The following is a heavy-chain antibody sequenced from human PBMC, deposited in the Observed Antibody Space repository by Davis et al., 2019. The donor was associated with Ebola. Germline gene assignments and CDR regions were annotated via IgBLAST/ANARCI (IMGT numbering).Heavy chain of an antibody. CDR3: VKGDFVAARPGAY. CDR1: GFTFSSYA. V-gene: IGHV3-30*14. CDR2: IWYDGSNK. J-gene: IGHJ4*02. Sequence: GESLKISCAASGFTFSSYAMHWVRQAPGKGLEWVTVIWYDGSNKYYADSVKGRFSISRDNSKNTLYLQMSSLRAEDTAVYYCVKGDFVAARPGAYWGQGTLVTVSS. D-gene: IGHD6-6*01.